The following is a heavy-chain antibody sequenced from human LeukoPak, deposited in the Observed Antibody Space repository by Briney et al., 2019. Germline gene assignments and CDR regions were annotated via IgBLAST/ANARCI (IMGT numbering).Heavy chain of an antibody. Sequence: GGSLRLSCAASGVTFSSNGMHWVRQAPGKGLKWVAVVSFDGSNKYFEDSVKGRFSISRDNSRNTLYLQMNSLRAEDTAVYYCARAGRGWFGSMDVWGQGTTVTVSS. V-gene: IGHV3-33*01. CDR1: GVTFSSNG. J-gene: IGHJ6*02. CDR2: VSFDGSNK. D-gene: IGHD3-10*01. CDR3: ARAGRGWFGSMDV.